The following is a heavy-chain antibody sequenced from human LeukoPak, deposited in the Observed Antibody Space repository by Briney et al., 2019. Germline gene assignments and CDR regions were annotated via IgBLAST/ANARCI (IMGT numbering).Heavy chain of an antibody. CDR1: GFTFSSYD. V-gene: IGHV3-23*01. Sequence: PGGSLRLSCAASGFTFSSYDMSWVRQAPGKGPELSSGISGSGGTTYYADSVKGRFTISRDNSKYTLYLQMNSLRAEDTALYYCAKDSVPYSSAWYGVDYWGQGTLVTVSS. D-gene: IGHD6-13*01. CDR2: ISGSGGTT. J-gene: IGHJ4*02. CDR3: AKDSVPYSSAWYGVDY.